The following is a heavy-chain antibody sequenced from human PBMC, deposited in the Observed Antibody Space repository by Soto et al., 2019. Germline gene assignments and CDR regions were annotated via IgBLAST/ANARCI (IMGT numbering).Heavy chain of an antibody. J-gene: IGHJ4*02. V-gene: IGHV3-49*03. CDR1: GFSFGDYG. D-gene: IGHD3-9*01. CDR3: TRDLHHATLTGPPGY. Sequence: GGSLRLSCTASGFSFGDYGVNWFRQAPGKGLEWVGFIRRKIYGGASEYAASVKGRFTISRDDSKSIAYLEMNSLKTEDTALYYCTRDLHHATLTGPPGYWGQGTLVTVSS. CDR2: IRRKIYGGAS.